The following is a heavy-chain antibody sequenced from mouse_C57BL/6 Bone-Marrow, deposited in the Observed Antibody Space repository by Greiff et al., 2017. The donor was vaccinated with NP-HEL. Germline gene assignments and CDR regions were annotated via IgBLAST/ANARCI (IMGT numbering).Heavy chain of an antibody. J-gene: IGHJ1*03. V-gene: IGHV1-64*01. CDR3: ARPDYYGSSYKYFDV. D-gene: IGHD1-1*01. CDR1: GYTFTSYW. Sequence: QVQLQQPGAELVKPGASVKLSCKASGYTFTSYWMHWVKQRPGQGLEWIGMIHPNSGSTNYNEKFKSKATLTADKSSSTAYMQLSSLTSEDSAVYYCARPDYYGSSYKYFDVWGTGTTVTVSS. CDR2: IHPNSGST.